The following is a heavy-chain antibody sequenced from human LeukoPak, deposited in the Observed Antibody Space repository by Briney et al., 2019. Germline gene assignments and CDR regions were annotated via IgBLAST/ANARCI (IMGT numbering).Heavy chain of an antibody. CDR3: ARGQRIKLWLRRTWFDP. V-gene: IGHV4-39*07. J-gene: IGHJ5*02. D-gene: IGHD5-18*01. CDR1: GDSISGSYYY. Sequence: SETLSLTCTVSGDSISGSYYYWGWVRQPPGKGLEWIGSIDYSGSTNYNPSLKSRVTISVDTSKNQFSLKLSSVTGGDTAVYYCARGQRIKLWLRRTWFDPWGQGTLVNVSS. CDR2: IDYSGST.